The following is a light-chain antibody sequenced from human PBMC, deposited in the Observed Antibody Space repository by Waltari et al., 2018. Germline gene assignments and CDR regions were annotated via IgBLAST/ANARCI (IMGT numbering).Light chain of an antibody. CDR3: SSYAGNYVA. CDR2: DVT. J-gene: IGLJ2*01. V-gene: IGLV2-11*01. Sequence: QSALTHPRSVSGSPAQSVTIPCPRTRPDVGGYTFISWYQQHTGTAHKLIISDVTKRPAGVPERFSGSKSGNTASLTISGLQAEDEADYYCSSYAGNYVAFGGGTKLTVL. CDR1: RPDVGGYTF.